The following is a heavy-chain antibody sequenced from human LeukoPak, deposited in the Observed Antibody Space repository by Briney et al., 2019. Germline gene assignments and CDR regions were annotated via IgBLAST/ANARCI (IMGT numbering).Heavy chain of an antibody. V-gene: IGHV1-8*03. CDR1: GYTFTSYD. D-gene: IGHD3-9*01. J-gene: IGHJ4*02. Sequence: GASVKVSCKASGYTFTSYDINWVRQATGQGREWRGWMNPNSGNTGYAQKFQGRVTITRNTSIRTAYMELSRLRSDDTAVYYCARDNQDVLRYFEVWGDCYFDYWGQGTLVTVSS. CDR2: MNPNSGNT. CDR3: ARDNQDVLRYFEVWGDCYFDY.